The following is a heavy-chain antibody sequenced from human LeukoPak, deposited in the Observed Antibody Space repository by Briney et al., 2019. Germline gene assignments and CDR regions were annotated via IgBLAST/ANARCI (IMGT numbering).Heavy chain of an antibody. D-gene: IGHD1-26*01. V-gene: IGHV4-4*07. CDR2: IYTSGST. Sequence: SETLSLTCAVSGGSISSYYWSWIRQPAGKGLEWIGRIYTSGSTNYNPSLKSRVTMSVDTSKNQFSLKLSSVTAADTAVYYCARDSIVGATTVFDCWGQGTLVTVSS. J-gene: IGHJ4*02. CDR1: GGSISSYY. CDR3: ARDSIVGATTVFDC.